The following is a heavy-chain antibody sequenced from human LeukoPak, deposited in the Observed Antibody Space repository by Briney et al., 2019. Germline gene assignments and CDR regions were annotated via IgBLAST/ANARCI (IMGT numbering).Heavy chain of an antibody. D-gene: IGHD5-12*01. CDR3: ARVNPPNSGYRLNWFDP. Sequence: SETLSLTCAVYGGSFGGYYWSWIRQPPGKGLEWIGYIYYSGSTNYNPSLKGRVTISVDTSKNQFSLKLSSVTAADTAVYYCARVNPPNSGYRLNWFDPWGQGTLVTVSS. CDR1: GGSFGGYY. V-gene: IGHV4-59*01. CDR2: IYYSGST. J-gene: IGHJ5*02.